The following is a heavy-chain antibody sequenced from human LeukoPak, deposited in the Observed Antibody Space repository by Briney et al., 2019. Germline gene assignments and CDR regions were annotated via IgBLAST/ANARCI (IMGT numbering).Heavy chain of an antibody. CDR3: ARSAGIGSTHLTFDY. V-gene: IGHV4-59*11. CDR1: GGSISSHY. D-gene: IGHD6-13*01. CDR2: IYYSGST. J-gene: IGHJ4*02. Sequence: SETLSLTCTVSGGSISSHYWSWIRQPPGKGLEWIGYIYYSGSTNYNPSLKSRVTISVDTSRNQFSLKLISVTAADQAVYYCARSAGIGSTHLTFDYWGQGTLVTVSS.